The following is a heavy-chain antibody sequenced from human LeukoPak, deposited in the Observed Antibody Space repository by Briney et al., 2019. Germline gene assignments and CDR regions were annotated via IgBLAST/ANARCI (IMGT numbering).Heavy chain of an antibody. Sequence: SETLSLTCADYGGSFSGYYWSWIRQPPGKGLEWIGEINHSGSTNYNPSLKSRVTISVDTSKNQFSLKLSSVTAADTAVYYCARTWGRGYSYGYGGPNDYWGQGTLVTVSS. V-gene: IGHV4-34*01. CDR3: ARTWGRGYSYGYGGPNDY. CDR1: GGSFSGYY. D-gene: IGHD5-18*01. J-gene: IGHJ4*02. CDR2: INHSGST.